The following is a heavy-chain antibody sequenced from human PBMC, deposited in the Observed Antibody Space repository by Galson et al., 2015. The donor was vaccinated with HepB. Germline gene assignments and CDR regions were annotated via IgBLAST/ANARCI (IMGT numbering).Heavy chain of an antibody. CDR3: ARTTTVTASEVFDP. Sequence: SVKVSCKASGYTFTNYAMDWVRQAPGQGLEWMGWISTKTGNPTYAQGFTGRFVFSLDTSVSTAYLEISGLKAEDTAVYYCARTTTVTASEVFDPWGQGTLVTVSS. D-gene: IGHD4-17*01. V-gene: IGHV7-4-1*02. CDR1: GYTFTNYA. CDR2: ISTKTGNP. J-gene: IGHJ5*02.